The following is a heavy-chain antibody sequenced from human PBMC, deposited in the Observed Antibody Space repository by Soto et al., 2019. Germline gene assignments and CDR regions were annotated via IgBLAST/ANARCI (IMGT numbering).Heavy chain of an antibody. J-gene: IGHJ4*02. D-gene: IGHD5-12*01. CDR1: GFTFSNYA. Sequence: GGSLRLSCTASGFTFSNYAMTWVRQAPGEGLEWVSSISGSGGSTYYADSVKGRFTISRDNSKNTLYLQMNSLRAEDTAIYYCATDPPGSGPDFDYWGQGTLVTVSS. V-gene: IGHV3-23*01. CDR2: ISGSGGST. CDR3: ATDPPGSGPDFDY.